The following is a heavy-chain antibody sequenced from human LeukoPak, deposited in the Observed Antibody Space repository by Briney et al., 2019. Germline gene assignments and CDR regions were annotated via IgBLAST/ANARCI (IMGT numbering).Heavy chain of an antibody. CDR3: AKDLGRYRNNYFDY. CDR1: VYTFNIFA. D-gene: IGHD1-26*01. Sequence: GGSLRLFRAASVYTFNIFAMRCVPEAPEKGLEWVATISGSGGGTYYADSVKGRFTISRDDSKNTLYLQMNSLRAEDTAVYYCAKDLGRYRNNYFDYWGQGTLVTVSS. CDR2: ISGSGGGT. V-gene: IGHV3-23*01. J-gene: IGHJ4*02.